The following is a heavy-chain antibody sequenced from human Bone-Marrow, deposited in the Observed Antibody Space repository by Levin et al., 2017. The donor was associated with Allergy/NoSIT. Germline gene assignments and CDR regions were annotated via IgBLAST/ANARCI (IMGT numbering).Heavy chain of an antibody. J-gene: IGHJ6*02. Sequence: SCGVSGFTFSNYWMHWVRQAPGKGLLWVSRINTDGSSTSYADSVKGRFTISRDNAKNTLYLQMNSLRAEDTAVYYCARDSFTGTFYDGMDVWGQGTTVTVSS. CDR1: GFTFSNYW. CDR3: ARDSFTGTFYDGMDV. CDR2: INTDGSST. D-gene: IGHD1-14*01. V-gene: IGHV3-74*01.